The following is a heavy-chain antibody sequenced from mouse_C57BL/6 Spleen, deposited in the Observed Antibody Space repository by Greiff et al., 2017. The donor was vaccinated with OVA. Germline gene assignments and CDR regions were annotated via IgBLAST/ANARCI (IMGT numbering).Heavy chain of an antibody. CDR3: ARSSWDVRYFDV. J-gene: IGHJ1*03. V-gene: IGHV1-18*01. Sequence: EVKLVESGPELVKPGASVKIPCKASGYTFTDYNMDWVKQSHGKSLEWIGDINPNNGGTIYNQKFKGKATLTVDKSSSTAYMELRSLTSEDTAVYYCARSSWDVRYFDVWGTGTTVTVSS. CDR1: GYTFTDYN. CDR2: INPNNGGT. D-gene: IGHD4-1*01.